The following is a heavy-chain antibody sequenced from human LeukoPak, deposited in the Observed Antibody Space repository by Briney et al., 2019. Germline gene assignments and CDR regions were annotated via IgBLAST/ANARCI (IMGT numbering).Heavy chain of an antibody. CDR2: ISGSGNTI. D-gene: IGHD3-3*01. J-gene: IGHJ3*02. V-gene: IGHV3-48*03. CDR1: GFTFSSYE. Sequence: GGSLRLSCAASGFTFSSYEMNWVRQAPGKGLEWVSYISGSGNTIYYADSVKGRFTISRDNAKNSVYLQMNSLRAEDTAVYYCARGSNDFWSAYYAFAFDIWGQGTMVTVSS. CDR3: ARGSNDFWSAYYAFAFDI.